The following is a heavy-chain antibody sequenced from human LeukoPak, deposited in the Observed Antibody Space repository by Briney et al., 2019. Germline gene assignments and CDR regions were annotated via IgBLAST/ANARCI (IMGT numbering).Heavy chain of an antibody. CDR2: TDAGGSST. Sequence: GGSLRLSCAASELNFENHLMHWVRQVPGKGLEWVSRTDAGGSSTSYADSVRGRFSISRGNGKSTLYLQMNSLRVEDTAVYYCARGPPIGGGAYVGDYWGHGTLVTVSS. D-gene: IGHD4-23*01. V-gene: IGHV3-74*01. J-gene: IGHJ4*01. CDR3: ARGPPIGGGAYVGDY. CDR1: ELNFENHL.